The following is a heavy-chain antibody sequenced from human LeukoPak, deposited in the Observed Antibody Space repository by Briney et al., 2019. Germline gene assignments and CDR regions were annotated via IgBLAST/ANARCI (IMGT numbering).Heavy chain of an antibody. CDR1: GFTVSSNY. CDR2: IYSGGST. J-gene: IGHJ3*02. CDR3: ARGTARGGSNAFDI. V-gene: IGHV3-53*01. D-gene: IGHD2-15*01. Sequence: SGGALRLSCAASGFTVSSNYMSWVHQAPGKELEWVSVIYSGGSTYYADSVKGRFTISRDTSKNTVYLQMNSLGAEDTAVYYCARGTARGGSNAFDIWGQGTMVTVSS.